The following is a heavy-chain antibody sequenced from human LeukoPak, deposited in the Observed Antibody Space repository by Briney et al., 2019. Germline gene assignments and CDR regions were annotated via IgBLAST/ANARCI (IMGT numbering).Heavy chain of an antibody. CDR1: GYSFTSYW. CDR3: ARQFGGNSEFDY. V-gene: IGHV5-51*01. CDR2: IYPGDCDL. Sequence: GQSLKISCKGSGYSFTSYWIGWGRRMPGKGLEWLGIIYPGDCDLRYSPCFQGEVTISADKSSSNAYLQWSSLKAWGTAMYYCARQFGGNSEFDYWGQGTLVTVSS. D-gene: IGHD4-23*01. J-gene: IGHJ4*02.